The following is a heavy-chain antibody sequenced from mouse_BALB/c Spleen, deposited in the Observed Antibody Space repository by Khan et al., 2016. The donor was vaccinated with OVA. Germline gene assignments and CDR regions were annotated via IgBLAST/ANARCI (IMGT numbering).Heavy chain of an antibody. J-gene: IGHJ2*01. CDR2: ISYSGGT. CDR3: ARGNYYGYYFDN. Sequence: EVELVESGPGLVKPSQSLSLTCTVTGYSITSGYAWNWIRQFPGNKLEWMGYISYSGGTSYNPSLKSRISITRDTSKNQFFLQLNSVTTEDTATYYCARGNYYGYYFDNWGQGTPLTVSS. D-gene: IGHD1-1*01. CDR1: GYSITSGYA. V-gene: IGHV3-2*02.